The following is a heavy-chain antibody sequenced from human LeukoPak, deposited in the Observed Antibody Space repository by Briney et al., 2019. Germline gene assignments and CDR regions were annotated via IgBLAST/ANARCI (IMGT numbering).Heavy chain of an antibody. CDR2: INPSGGST. CDR1: GYTFTSYY. V-gene: IGHV1-46*03. CDR3: ATDIVVVPAAIRSGDY. J-gene: IGHJ4*02. Sequence: ASVKVSCKASGYTFTSYYMHWVRQAPGQGLEWMGIINPSGGSTSYAQKFQGRVTMTRDTSTSTVYMELSSLSPDDTAVYYCATDIVVVPAAIRSGDYWGQGTLVTVSS. D-gene: IGHD2-2*02.